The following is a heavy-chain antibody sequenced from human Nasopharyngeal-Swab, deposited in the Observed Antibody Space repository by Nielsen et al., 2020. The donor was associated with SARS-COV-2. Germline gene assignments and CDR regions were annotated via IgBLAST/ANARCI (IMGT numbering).Heavy chain of an antibody. CDR3: ARGGPRADPAYYYGMDV. V-gene: IGHV1-3*01. CDR1: GYTFTSYA. CDR2: INAGNGNT. J-gene: IGHJ6*02. Sequence: ASVKVSCKASGYTFTSYAMHWVRQAPGQRLEWMGWINAGNGNTKYSQKFQGRVTITRDTSASTAYMELSSLRSDDTAVYYCARGGPRADPAYYYGMDVWGQGTTVTVSS. D-gene: IGHD3/OR15-3a*01.